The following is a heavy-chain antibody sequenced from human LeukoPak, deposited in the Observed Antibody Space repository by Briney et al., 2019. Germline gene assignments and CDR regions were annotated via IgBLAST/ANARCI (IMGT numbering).Heavy chain of an antibody. D-gene: IGHD3-22*01. CDR1: GLTFSSYW. CDR2: IKQDGSEK. V-gene: IGHV3-7*04. J-gene: IGHJ4*02. CDR3: ARGEYYYDGGY. Sequence: GGSLRLSCAASGLTFSSYWMSWVRQAPGKGLEWVANIKQDGSEKYYVDSVKGRFTISRGNAKNSLFLQMNSLRAEDTAVYYCARGEYYYDGGYWGQGTLVTVSS.